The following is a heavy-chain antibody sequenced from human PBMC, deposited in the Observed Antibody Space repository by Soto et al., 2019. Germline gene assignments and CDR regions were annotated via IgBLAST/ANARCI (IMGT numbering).Heavy chain of an antibody. J-gene: IGHJ4*02. CDR1: GFTFTSSA. V-gene: IGHV1-58*01. CDR2: IVVGSGNT. CDR3: AAGLGGDFWSGYPLFDY. D-gene: IGHD3-3*01. Sequence: SVKVSCKASGFTFTSSAVQWVRQARGQRLEWIGWIVVGSGNTNYAQKFQERVTITRGMSTSTAYMELSSLRSEDTAVYYCAAGLGGDFWSGYPLFDYWGQGTLVTVSS.